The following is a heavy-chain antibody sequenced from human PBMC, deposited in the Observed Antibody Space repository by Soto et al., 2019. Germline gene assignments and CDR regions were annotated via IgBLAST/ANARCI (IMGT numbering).Heavy chain of an antibody. D-gene: IGHD6-19*01. CDR2: ISHSGST. CDR1: GGSISNYY. J-gene: IGHJ4*02. Sequence: PSETLSLTCTVSGGSISNYYWSWIRQPPGKGLEWIGYISHSGSTYFNPSLKSRVTISVDRSKNQFSLKLSSVTAADTAVYYCARGGLLPDYWGQGTLVTVSS. V-gene: IGHV4-59*12. CDR3: ARGGLLPDY.